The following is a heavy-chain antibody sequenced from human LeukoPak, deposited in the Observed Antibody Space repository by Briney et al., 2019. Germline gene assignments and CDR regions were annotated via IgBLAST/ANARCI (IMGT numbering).Heavy chain of an antibody. CDR1: GGSIRTYS. D-gene: IGHD1-7*01. CDR3: AREHWNYFRYNWFDP. V-gene: IGHV4-59*12. J-gene: IGHJ5*02. CDR2: IYYSGST. Sequence: SETLSLTCIVSGGSIRTYSWNWIRQSPGKGLEWIGSIYYSGSTYYNPSLKSRVTISVDTSKNQFSLKLSSVTAADTAVYYCAREHWNYFRYNWFDPWGQGTLVTVSS.